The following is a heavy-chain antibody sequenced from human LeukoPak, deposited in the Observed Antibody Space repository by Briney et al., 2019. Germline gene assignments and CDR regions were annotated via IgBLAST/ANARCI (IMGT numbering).Heavy chain of an antibody. CDR1: GGSIRSSSYY. CDR3: ARGLQYYYDSSGYYPFDY. D-gene: IGHD3-22*01. J-gene: IGHJ4*02. CDR2: IYYSGST. Sequence: SETLSLTCTVSGGSIRSSSYYWGWIRQPPGKGLEWIGSIYYSGSTYYNPSLKSRVTISVDTSKNQFSLKLSSVTAADTAVYYCARGLQYYYDSSGYYPFDYWGQGTLVTVSS. V-gene: IGHV4-39*07.